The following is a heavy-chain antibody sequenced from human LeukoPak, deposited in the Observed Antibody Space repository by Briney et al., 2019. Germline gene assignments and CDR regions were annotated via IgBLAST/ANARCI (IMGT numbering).Heavy chain of an antibody. V-gene: IGHV3-49*03. Sequence: GGSLRLSCTTSGFTLGDYAMSWFRQAPGKGLEWVGFIRSKAYGGATEYAASVKGRFTISIDDSKIIAHLQMHSLKTEDTSVYKCRWYYASSGSYVWGQGTMVTVSS. J-gene: IGHJ6*02. D-gene: IGHD3-22*01. CDR1: GFTLGDYA. CDR3: RWYYASSGSYV. CDR2: IRSKAYGGAT.